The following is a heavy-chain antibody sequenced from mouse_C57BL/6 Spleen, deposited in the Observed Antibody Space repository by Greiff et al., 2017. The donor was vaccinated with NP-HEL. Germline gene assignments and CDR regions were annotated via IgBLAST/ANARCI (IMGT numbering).Heavy chain of an antibody. J-gene: IGHJ2*01. CDR3: ARGAYSNDVDY. CDR1: GYTFTSYW. D-gene: IGHD2-12*01. Sequence: QVQLQQPGAELVMPGASVKLSCKASGYTFTSYWMHWVKQRPGQGLEWIGEIDPSDSYTNYNQKFKGKSTLTVDKSSSTAYMQLSSLTSEDSAVYYCARGAYSNDVDYWGQGTTLTVSS. CDR2: IDPSDSYT. V-gene: IGHV1-69*01.